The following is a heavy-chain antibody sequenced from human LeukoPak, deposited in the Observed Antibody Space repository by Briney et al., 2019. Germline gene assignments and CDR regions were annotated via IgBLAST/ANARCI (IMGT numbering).Heavy chain of an antibody. V-gene: IGHV4-61*01. CDR2: IYYSGST. CDR3: ARVGGLHQTGYFDY. CDR1: GVSVSSGSFY. J-gene: IGHJ4*02. Sequence: SETLSLTCTVSGVSVSSGSFYWSWIRQPPGKGLEWIGYIYYSGSTNYNPSLKSRVTISVDTSKNQFSLKLSSVTAADTAVYYCARVGGLHQTGYFDYWGQGTLVTVSS. D-gene: IGHD2-2*01.